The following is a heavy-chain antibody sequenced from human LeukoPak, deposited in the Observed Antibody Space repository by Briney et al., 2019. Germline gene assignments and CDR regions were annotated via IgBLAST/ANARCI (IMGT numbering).Heavy chain of an antibody. CDR3: ARATSFRHYYYYMDV. J-gene: IGHJ6*03. CDR2: INHSGST. D-gene: IGHD2/OR15-2a*01. CDR1: GGSLSGYY. V-gene: IGHV4-34*01. Sequence: PSETLSLTCAVYGGSLSGYYWSWIRQPPGRGLEWIGEINHSGSTNYNPSLKSRVTISVDTSKNQFSLKLSSVTAADTAVYYCARATSFRHYYYYMDVWGKGTTVTVSS.